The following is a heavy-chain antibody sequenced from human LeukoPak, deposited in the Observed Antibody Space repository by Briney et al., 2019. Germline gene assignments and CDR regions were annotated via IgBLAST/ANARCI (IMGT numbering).Heavy chain of an antibody. Sequence: QTLSLTCAISGDSVSNNIAAWTWVRQSPSRGLEWLGRTYFRSEWYIDYAGSVKSRATINPDTSKNQFSLQLSSVTPEDTAVYYCTRDQDGMDVWGQGTTVTVSS. J-gene: IGHJ6*02. CDR1: GDSVSNNIAA. V-gene: IGHV6-1*01. CDR2: TYFRSEWYI. CDR3: TRDQDGMDV.